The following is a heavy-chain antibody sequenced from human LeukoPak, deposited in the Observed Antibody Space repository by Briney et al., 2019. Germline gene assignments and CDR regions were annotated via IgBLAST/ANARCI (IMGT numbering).Heavy chain of an antibody. CDR3: ARDGVRNYYDSSGWVYYFDY. D-gene: IGHD3-22*01. J-gene: IGHJ4*02. V-gene: IGHV4-59*01. CDR2: IYYSGST. CDR1: GGSISSYY. Sequence: SETLSLTCTVSGGSISSYYWSWIRQPPGKGLEWIGYIYYSGSTNYNPSLKSRVTISVDTSKNQFSLKLSSVTAADTAVYYCARDGVRNYYDSSGWVYYFDYWGQGTLVTVSS.